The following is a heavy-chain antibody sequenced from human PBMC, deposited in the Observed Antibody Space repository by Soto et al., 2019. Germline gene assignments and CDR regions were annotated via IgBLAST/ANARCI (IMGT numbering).Heavy chain of an antibody. J-gene: IGHJ3*01. CDR1: GFTFSSYA. D-gene: IGHD2-15*01. V-gene: IGHV3-23*01. CDR2: ISGSGGST. CDR3: AKDYCSGGTCHGAFDL. Sequence: PGGSLRLSCVASGFTFSSYAMSWVRQAPGKGLEWVSTISGSGGSTNHADSVKSRSTISRDNSKNTLYLEMNSLRAEDTAVYYCAKDYCSGGTCHGAFDLWGQGTMVTVSS.